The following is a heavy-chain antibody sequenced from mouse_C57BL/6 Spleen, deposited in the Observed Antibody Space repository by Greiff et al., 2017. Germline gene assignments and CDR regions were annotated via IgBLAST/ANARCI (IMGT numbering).Heavy chain of an antibody. D-gene: IGHD1-3*01. CDR1: GFTFSDYY. CDR3: ARSGYYGYFDV. CDR2: INYDGSST. J-gene: IGHJ1*03. Sequence: EVMLVESEGGLVQPGSSMKLSCTASGFTFSDYYMAWVRQVPEKGLEWVANINYDGSSTYYLDSLKSRFIISGDNEKNILYLQMSSLKSEDTATYYCARSGYYGYFDVWGTGTTVTVSS. V-gene: IGHV5-16*01.